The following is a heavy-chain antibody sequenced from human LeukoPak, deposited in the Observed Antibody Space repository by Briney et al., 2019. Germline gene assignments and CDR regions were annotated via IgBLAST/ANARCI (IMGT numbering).Heavy chain of an antibody. V-gene: IGHV3-30*02. D-gene: IGHD2-15*01. J-gene: IGHJ4*02. CDR2: IQYDGSNK. CDR3: AKDSAVVAATPENFFDY. CDR1: RVTLSSFG. Sequence: GGSLRLSCAASRVTLSSFGMRGVRQAPGKGLEWVAFIQYDGSNKYYTDSVKGRFTISRDNSRNTMYVQMNSLRPEETAVYYCAKDSAVVAATPENFFDYWGQGTLVTVSS.